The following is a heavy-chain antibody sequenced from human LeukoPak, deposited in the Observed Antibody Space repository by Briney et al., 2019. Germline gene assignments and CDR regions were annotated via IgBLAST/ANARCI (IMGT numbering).Heavy chain of an antibody. CDR2: IYSGDST. V-gene: IGHV3-66*01. CDR1: GFTFSSYA. Sequence: TGGSLRLSCAASGFTFSSYAMSWVRQAPGKGLEWVSIIYSGDSTYYADSVKGRFTISRDNSKNTLYLQMNSLRAEDTAVYYCARVFWEKDGFIGAFDIWGQGTMVTVSS. CDR3: ARVFWEKDGFIGAFDI. D-gene: IGHD3-3*01. J-gene: IGHJ3*02.